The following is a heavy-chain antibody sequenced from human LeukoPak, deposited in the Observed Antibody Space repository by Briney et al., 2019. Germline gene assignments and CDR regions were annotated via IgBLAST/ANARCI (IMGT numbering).Heavy chain of an antibody. V-gene: IGHV3-21*01. J-gene: IGHJ4*02. CDR2: ISSSSSYI. D-gene: IGHD3-10*01. CDR3: ARDRVSLYYFDY. Sequence: GGSLRLSCAASGFTFSSCSKNWVRQAPRKGLEWVSSISSSSSYIYYADSVKGRFTISRDNAKNSLYLQMNSLRAEDTAVYYCARDRVSLYYFDYWGQGTLVTVSS. CDR1: GFTFSSCS.